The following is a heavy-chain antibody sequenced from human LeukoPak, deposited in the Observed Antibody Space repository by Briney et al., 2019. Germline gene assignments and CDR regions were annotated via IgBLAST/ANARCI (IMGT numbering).Heavy chain of an antibody. CDR3: ARGGPTVTSYSSWDS. J-gene: IGHJ4*02. D-gene: IGHD4-17*01. V-gene: IGHV4-61*02. CDR1: GGSISSGSYY. CDR2: IYTSGST. Sequence: SQTLSLTCTVSGGSISSGSYYWSWIRQPAGKALEWIGRIYTSGSTNYNPSLESRVTISVDTSKNQFSLKLTSVTTADTAVYYCARGGPTVTSYSSWDSWGQGTLVTVSS.